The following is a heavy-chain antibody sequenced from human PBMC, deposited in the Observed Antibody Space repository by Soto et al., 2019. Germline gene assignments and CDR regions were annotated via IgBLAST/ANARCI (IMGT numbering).Heavy chain of an antibody. V-gene: IGHV3-13*01. J-gene: IGHJ4*02. D-gene: IGHD5-12*01. Sequence: GGSMRLSCAASGFNFSSYAMHWVRQATGKGMEWVSAIGTAGDTYYPGSVKGRFTISRENAKNSLYLQMNSLRAGDTAVYYCARSCQSGYDDFDYWAQGTPVMVSS. CDR2: IGTAGDT. CDR1: GFNFSSYA. CDR3: ARSCQSGYDDFDY.